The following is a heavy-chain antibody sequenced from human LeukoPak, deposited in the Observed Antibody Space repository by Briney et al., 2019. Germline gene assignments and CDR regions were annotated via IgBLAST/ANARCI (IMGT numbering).Heavy chain of an antibody. D-gene: IGHD6-19*01. V-gene: IGHV3-48*03. Sequence: GGSLRLSCAVSGFPFTFYEMNWVRQAPGRGLEWVSNIGASGTTKYYADSVKGRFSISRDNAKTSLYLQMNSLRVDDTAVYYCALLAVASDFDYWGQGALVTVSS. CDR2: IGASGTTK. J-gene: IGHJ4*02. CDR1: GFPFTFYE. CDR3: ALLAVASDFDY.